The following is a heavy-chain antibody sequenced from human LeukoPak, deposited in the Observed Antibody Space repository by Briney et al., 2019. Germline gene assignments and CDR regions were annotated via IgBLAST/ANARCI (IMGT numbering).Heavy chain of an antibody. CDR3: ASKSSGWYLPFDY. CDR1: GFTVSSNY. CDR2: ISASGGST. V-gene: IGHV3-23*01. J-gene: IGHJ4*02. Sequence: GGSLRLSCAASGFTVSSNYMSWVRQAPGKGLEWVSAISASGGSTYFADSVKGRFTISRDNSKNTLYLQMSSLRAEDTAVYYCASKSSGWYLPFDYWGQGTLVTVSS. D-gene: IGHD6-19*01.